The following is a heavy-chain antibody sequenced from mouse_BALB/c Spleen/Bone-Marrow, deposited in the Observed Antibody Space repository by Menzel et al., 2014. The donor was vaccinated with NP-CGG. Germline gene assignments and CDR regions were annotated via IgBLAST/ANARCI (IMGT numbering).Heavy chain of an antibody. J-gene: IGHJ4*01. V-gene: IGHV5-6-3*01. CDR2: INSNGGST. Sequence: EVKLVESGGGLVQPGGSLKLSCAASGLTFSSYGMSWVRQTPDKRLELVATINSNGGSTYYPDSVKGRFTISRDNAKNTLYLQMSSLKSEDTAMYYCAREGDGYFRDAMDYWGQGTSVTVSS. CDR1: GLTFSSYG. CDR3: AREGDGYFRDAMDY. D-gene: IGHD2-3*01.